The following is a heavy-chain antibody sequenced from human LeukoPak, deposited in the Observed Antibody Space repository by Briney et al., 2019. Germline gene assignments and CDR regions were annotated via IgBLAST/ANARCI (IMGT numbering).Heavy chain of an antibody. Sequence: SGPTLVKPTQTLTLTCSFSGFSLSTSGVAVGWIRQPPGKALEWLALIYWDDYKDYSPPLKSRLTITEDTSKNQVVLTMTNMDPVDTATYFCVHSKPSVWTFDYHNSGYYYFDYWGQGSLVTVSS. J-gene: IGHJ4*02. CDR1: GFSLSTSGVA. CDR3: VHSKPSVWTFDYHNSGYYYFDY. V-gene: IGHV2-5*02. CDR2: IYWDDYK. D-gene: IGHD3-22*01.